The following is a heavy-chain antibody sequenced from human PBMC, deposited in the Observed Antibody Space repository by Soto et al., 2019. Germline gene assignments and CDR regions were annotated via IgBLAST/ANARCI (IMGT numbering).Heavy chain of an antibody. CDR2: IYDRGST. J-gene: IGHJ6*01. D-gene: IGHD2-21*01. Sequence: PSETLSLTCTVSGGSIGSSSYYWGWIRQPPGKGLEWIGSIYDRGSTYSNPSLKSRLTTSLDTSKNQFSLKLTSVTAADTAVYYCALHCYTSRRTLLSFPSQRSLVLGSSGM. V-gene: IGHV4-39*01. CDR3: ALHCYTSRRTLLSFPSQRSLVLGSSGM. CDR1: GGSIGSSSYY.